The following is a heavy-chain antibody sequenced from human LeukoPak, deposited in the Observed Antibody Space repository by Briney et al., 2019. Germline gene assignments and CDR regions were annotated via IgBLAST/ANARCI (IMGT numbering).Heavy chain of an antibody. CDR1: GFTFSSYA. CDR3: AKSRVITYYYFYS. D-gene: IGHD3-22*01. V-gene: IGHV3-23*01. J-gene: IGHJ4*02. CDR2: ISGSGGRT. Sequence: PGGSLRLSCAASGFTFSSYAMNWVRQAPGKGLEWVSAISGSGGRTYYADSVEGGFTISRDNSKNELYVLMNSLRADDTAAYYRAKSRVITYYYFYSWGQGTLVTVSS.